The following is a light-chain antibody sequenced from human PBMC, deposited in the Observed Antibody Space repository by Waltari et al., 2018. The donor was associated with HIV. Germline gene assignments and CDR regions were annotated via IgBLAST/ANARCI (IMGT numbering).Light chain of an antibody. CDR3: QSADSSGTPYVV. V-gene: IGLV3-25*03. CDR2: KDS. J-gene: IGLJ2*01. CDR1: ALPQPY. Sequence: SYDLTQPPSVPVSPGQTARITCSGDALPQPYAYWYQQKPGQAPVLVIYKDSERPSGIPERFSGSSSGTTVTLTISGVQAEDEADYYCQSADSSGTPYVVFGGGTKLTVL.